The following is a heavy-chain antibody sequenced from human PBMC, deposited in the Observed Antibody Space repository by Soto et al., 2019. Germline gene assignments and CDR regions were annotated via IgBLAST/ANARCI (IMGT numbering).Heavy chain of an antibody. J-gene: IGHJ3*02. CDR3: AKVKLEYRKWHAFDI. V-gene: IGHV3-23*01. D-gene: IGHD6-6*01. CDR2: ISGSGGST. Sequence: PGGSLRLCCAASGFTFSSYAMSWVRQAPGKGLEWVSAISGSGGSTYYADSVKGRFTISRDNSKNTLYLQMNGLRAEDTAVYYCAKVKLEYRKWHAFDIWGQGTMVTVSS. CDR1: GFTFSSYA.